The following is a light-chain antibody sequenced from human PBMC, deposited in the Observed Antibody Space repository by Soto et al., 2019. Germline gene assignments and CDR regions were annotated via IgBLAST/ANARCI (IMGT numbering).Light chain of an antibody. Sequence: DIQMTQSPSSLSASVGDRVTITCRASQSISNFLNWYQQKPGKAPKLLISVASSLQSGVPSRFSGSGSGTDFTLTISSLQPDDFATFYCQQIYSMPPTFGGGTKVEIK. J-gene: IGKJ4*01. CDR2: VAS. CDR3: QQIYSMPPT. V-gene: IGKV1-39*01. CDR1: QSISNF.